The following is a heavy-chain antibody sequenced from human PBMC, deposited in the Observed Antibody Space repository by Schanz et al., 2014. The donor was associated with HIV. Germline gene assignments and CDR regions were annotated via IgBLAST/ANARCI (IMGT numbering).Heavy chain of an antibody. Sequence: QVQLVESGGGVVQPGRSLRLSCAASRFTISSYGMHWVRQAPGKGLEWVAVISYDGSNKYYADSVKGRFTISRDNSKNTLYLQMNSLRAEDTAVYYCAKDREYCSSISCPWGGYYYYGMDVWGQGTTVTVSS. CDR3: AKDREYCSSISCPWGGYYYYGMDV. J-gene: IGHJ6*02. CDR2: ISYDGSNK. D-gene: IGHD2-2*01. V-gene: IGHV3-30*18. CDR1: RFTISSYG.